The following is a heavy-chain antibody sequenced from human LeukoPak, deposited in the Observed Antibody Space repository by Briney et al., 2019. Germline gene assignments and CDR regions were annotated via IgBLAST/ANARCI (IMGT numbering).Heavy chain of an antibody. J-gene: IGHJ4*02. CDR2: IYSGGST. Sequence: GGSLRLSCAASGFTVSSNYMSWVRQDQGKGLEWVSVIYSGGSTYYADSVQGRFTISRDNSKNTLYLQMKSLRAEDTAVYYCARDKGSVGATDYWGQGTLVTVSS. D-gene: IGHD1-26*01. V-gene: IGHV3-53*01. CDR1: GFTVSSNY. CDR3: ARDKGSVGATDY.